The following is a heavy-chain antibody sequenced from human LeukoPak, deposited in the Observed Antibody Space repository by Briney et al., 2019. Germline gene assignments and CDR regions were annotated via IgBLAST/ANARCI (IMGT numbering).Heavy chain of an antibody. Sequence: PGGSLRLSCAASGFTFTSYSMNWVRQAPGKGLEWVANIKQDGSEKYYVDSVKGRFTISRDNTKNSLYLQMNSLRAEDTAVYYCARDPFRDGYSPHYFDYWGQGTLVTVSS. V-gene: IGHV3-7*01. CDR1: GFTFTSYS. CDR2: IKQDGSEK. CDR3: ARDPFRDGYSPHYFDY. D-gene: IGHD5-24*01. J-gene: IGHJ4*02.